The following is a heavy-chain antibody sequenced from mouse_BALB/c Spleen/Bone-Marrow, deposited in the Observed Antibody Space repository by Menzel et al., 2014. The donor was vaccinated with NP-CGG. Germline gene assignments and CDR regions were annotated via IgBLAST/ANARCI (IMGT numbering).Heavy chain of an antibody. J-gene: IGHJ3*01. CDR2: ISYSGST. CDR3: GRQFAF. V-gene: IGHV3-2*02. Sequence: EVKLMESGPGLVKPSQSVSLTCTVTGYSITSDYAWNWIRQFPGNKLEWMGYISYSGSTSYNPSLKSRISITRDTSKNQFFLQLNSVTTEDTATYYCGRQFAFWGQGTLVTVSA. CDR1: GYSITSDYA.